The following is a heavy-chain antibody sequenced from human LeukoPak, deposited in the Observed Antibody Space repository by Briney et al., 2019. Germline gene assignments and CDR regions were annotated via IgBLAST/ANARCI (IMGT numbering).Heavy chain of an antibody. CDR3: ARTHGYSYGYFDY. J-gene: IGHJ4*02. Sequence: SETLSLTCTVSGGSISSGSYYWSWIRQPAGKGLEWIGRIYTSGSTNYNPSLKSRVPISVDTSKNQFSLKVSSVTAADTAVYYCARTHGYSYGYFDYWGQGTLVTVSS. V-gene: IGHV4-61*02. CDR1: GGSISSGSYY. D-gene: IGHD5-18*01. CDR2: IYTSGST.